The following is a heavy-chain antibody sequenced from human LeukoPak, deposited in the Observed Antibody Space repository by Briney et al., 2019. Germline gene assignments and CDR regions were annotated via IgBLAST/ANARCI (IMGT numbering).Heavy chain of an antibody. CDR2: IHYSGST. CDR1: GDSISSSIYY. D-gene: IGHD6-13*01. V-gene: IGHV4-39*01. CDR3: ARRRSSSSWRDY. Sequence: SETLCLTCTVSGDSISSSIYYWGWIRQPPGKGLEWIGNIHYSGSTQYNPSLKSRVTISVDTSKNQFSLRLTSVTAADTALYYCARRRSSSSWRDYWGQGPQVPVTS. J-gene: IGHJ4*02.